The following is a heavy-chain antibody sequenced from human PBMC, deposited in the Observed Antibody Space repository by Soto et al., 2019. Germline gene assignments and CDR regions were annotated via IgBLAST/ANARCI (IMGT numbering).Heavy chain of an antibody. CDR2: ISYDGSNK. D-gene: IGHD1-26*01. J-gene: IGHJ4*02. V-gene: IGHV3-30-3*01. Sequence: QVQLVESGGGVVQPGRSLRLSCAASGFTFSSYAMHWVRQAPGKGLEWVAVISYDGSNKYYADSVKGRFTISRDNSKNTLDLQMNSLRAEETAVYYCGRGTKGYSGRSRGGDYWGQGTLVTVSS. CDR1: GFTFSSYA. CDR3: GRGTKGYSGRSRGGDY.